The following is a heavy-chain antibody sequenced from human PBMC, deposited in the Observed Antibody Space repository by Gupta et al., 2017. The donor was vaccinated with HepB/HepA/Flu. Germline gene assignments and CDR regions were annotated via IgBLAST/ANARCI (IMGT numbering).Heavy chain of an antibody. D-gene: IGHD3-10*02. Sequence: EVQLVESGGGLVQPGGSLKVSCAASGFTFSDHYMDWVRQAPGKGPEWVGRIRKKGNGYSTEYAAPVKGRFTIARDDSKNLLYLVMNSLKIEDTAVYYCTRAGIWDYFHHYYGIDVWGRGTTVTVSS. V-gene: IGHV3-72*01. CDR1: GFTFSDHY. CDR2: IRKKGNGYST. CDR3: TRAGIWDYFHHYYGIDV. J-gene: IGHJ6*02.